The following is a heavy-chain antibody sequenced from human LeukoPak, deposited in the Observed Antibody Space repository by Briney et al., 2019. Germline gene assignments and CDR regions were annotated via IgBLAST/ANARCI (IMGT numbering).Heavy chain of an antibody. D-gene: IGHD1-14*01. V-gene: IGHV3-66*01. CDR3: ATSSRGPAAFYLDY. J-gene: IGHJ4*02. CDR2: LYSGGST. Sequence: GGSLRLSCAASGFTVSTNYMSWVRQAPGKGLEWVSVLYSGGSTYYADSVQGRFTISRDNSKNTLYLQMNSLRADDMAVYYCATSSRGPAAFYLDYWGQGTLVTVSS. CDR1: GFTVSTNY.